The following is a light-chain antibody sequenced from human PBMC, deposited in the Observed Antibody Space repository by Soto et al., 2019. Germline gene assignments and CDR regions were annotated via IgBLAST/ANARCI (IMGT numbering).Light chain of an antibody. CDR1: SGHSSYA. V-gene: IGLV4-69*01. CDR3: QTWGTGPFIV. CDR2: LNSDGSH. J-gene: IGLJ1*01. Sequence: QSVLTQSPSASASLGASVKLTCTLSSGHSSYAIAWHQQQPEKGPRYLMKLNSDGSHSKGDGIPDRFSGSSSGAERYLTISSLQSEDEADYYCQTWGTGPFIVIGTGTKLTVL.